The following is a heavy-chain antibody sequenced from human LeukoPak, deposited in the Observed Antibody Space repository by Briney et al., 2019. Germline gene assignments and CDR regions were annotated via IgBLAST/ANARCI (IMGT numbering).Heavy chain of an antibody. CDR2: INPNSGGT. D-gene: IGHD3-22*01. V-gene: IGHV1-2*02. Sequence: GASVKVSRKASGYTFTDYYIQWVRQAPGQGLEWMGWINPNSGGTNSAQKFQGRVTMTRDTSVSTAYMELSRLRSDDTAVYYCARDPPHFYDSSGSNWFDPWGQGTLVTVSS. J-gene: IGHJ5*02. CDR1: GYTFTDYY. CDR3: ARDPPHFYDSSGSNWFDP.